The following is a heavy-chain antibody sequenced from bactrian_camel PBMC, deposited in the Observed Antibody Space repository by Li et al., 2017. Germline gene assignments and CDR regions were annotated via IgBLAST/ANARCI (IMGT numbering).Heavy chain of an antibody. D-gene: IGHD1*01. CDR2: IGWGGGRT. CDR3: AAARYPVAEWTCPAREYEY. V-gene: IGHV3S31*01. CDR1: GFTFSSYA. J-gene: IGHJ4*01. Sequence: DVQLVESGGGLVQPRGSLRLSCAASGFTFSSYAMSWVRQAPGKEREGVSCIGWGGGRTYYADSVKGRFTISRDNPKKTVYLQMNSLKPEDTAMYYCAAARYPVAEWTCPAREYEYWGQGTQVTVS.